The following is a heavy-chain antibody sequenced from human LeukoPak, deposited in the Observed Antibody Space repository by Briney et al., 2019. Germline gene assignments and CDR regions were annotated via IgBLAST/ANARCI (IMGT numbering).Heavy chain of an antibody. CDR3: ARKGKYSSSSSFDY. CDR1: GGSISSYY. CDR2: IYYSGST. V-gene: IGHV4-59*01. J-gene: IGHJ4*02. D-gene: IGHD6-13*01. Sequence: PSETLSLTCTVSGGSISSYYWSWIRQPPGKGLERIGCIYYSGSTNYNPSLKSRVTISIDTSKNQFSLKLSSVTAADTAVYYCARKGKYSSSSSFDYWGQGTLVTVSS.